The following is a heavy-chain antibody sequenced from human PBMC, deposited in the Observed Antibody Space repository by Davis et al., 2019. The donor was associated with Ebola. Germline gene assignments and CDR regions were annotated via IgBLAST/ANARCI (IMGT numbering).Heavy chain of an antibody. J-gene: IGHJ5*02. V-gene: IGHV1-18*01. CDR1: GYTFTSYG. Sequence: ASAKVSCNASGYTFTSYGISWVRQAPGQGLEWMGWFSAYNGNTNYAQKFQGRVTITADESTSTAYMELSSLRSEDTAVYYCARELSSSAGEPWGQGTLVTVSS. CDR2: FSAYNGNT. D-gene: IGHD6-13*01. CDR3: ARELSSSAGEP.